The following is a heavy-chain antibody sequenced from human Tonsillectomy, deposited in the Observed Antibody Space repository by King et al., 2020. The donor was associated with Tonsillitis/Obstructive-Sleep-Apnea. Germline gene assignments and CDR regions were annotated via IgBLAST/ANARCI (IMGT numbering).Heavy chain of an antibody. CDR2: IYYSGST. V-gene: IGHV4-59*01. CDR1: GGSISSYY. CDR3: ARASVAMATTSFDY. J-gene: IGHJ4*02. D-gene: IGHD5-24*01. Sequence: LQLQESGPGLVKPSETLSLTCTVSGGSISSYYWSWIRQPPGKGLEWIGFIYYSGSTNYNPSLKSRVTISVDTSKNQFSLKLSSVTAADTAVYYCARASVAMATTSFDYWGQGTLVTVSS.